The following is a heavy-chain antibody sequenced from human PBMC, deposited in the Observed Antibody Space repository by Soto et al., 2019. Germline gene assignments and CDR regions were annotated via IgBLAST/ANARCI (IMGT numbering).Heavy chain of an antibody. D-gene: IGHD3-9*01. CDR2: INPSGGST. J-gene: IGHJ6*02. V-gene: IGHV1-46*01. CDR3: ARDGKYYDILTGYYIPSTWHGMDV. Sequence: ASVKVSCKASGYTFTSYYMHWVRQAPGQGLEWMGIINPSGGSTSYAQKFQGRVTMTRDTSTSTVYMELSSLRSEDTAVYYCARDGKYYDILTGYYIPSTWHGMDVWGQGTTVTVSS. CDR1: GYTFTSYY.